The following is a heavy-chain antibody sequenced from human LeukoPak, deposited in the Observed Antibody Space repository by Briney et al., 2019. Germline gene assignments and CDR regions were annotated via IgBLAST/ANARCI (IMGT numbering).Heavy chain of an antibody. CDR3: AKDYSDSRVGDVFFEY. D-gene: IGHD1-26*01. CDR2: ITSGFTP. J-gene: IGHJ4*02. V-gene: IGHV3-23*01. Sequence: GGSLSLSCAASGLTFSNYAMSWFRQAPGKGLEWVSGITSGFTPHYADSVKGRFSISRDNSKNTFHLQMNSLRAEDTAVYYCAKDYSDSRVGDVFFEYWGQGTLVTVSS. CDR1: GLTFSNYA.